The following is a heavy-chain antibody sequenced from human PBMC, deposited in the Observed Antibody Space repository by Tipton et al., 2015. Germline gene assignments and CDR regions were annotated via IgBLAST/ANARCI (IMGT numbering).Heavy chain of an antibody. Sequence: SLRLSCAASGFLVSSNYMSWVRQAPGKGLEWVSIIYSGGNTYYANSVKGRFTISRDNSKNTLYLQMNSLSADDTAVYYCARDLEHGMDVWGQGTTVTVSS. V-gene: IGHV3-53*01. D-gene: IGHD5-24*01. CDR2: IYSGGNT. CDR1: GFLVSSNY. CDR3: ARDLEHGMDV. J-gene: IGHJ6*02.